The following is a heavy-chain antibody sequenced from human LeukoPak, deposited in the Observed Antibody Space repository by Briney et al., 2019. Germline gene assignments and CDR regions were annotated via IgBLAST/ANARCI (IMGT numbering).Heavy chain of an antibody. J-gene: IGHJ4*02. D-gene: IGHD3-22*01. CDR3: ARGRDYDSSGYYDY. CDR2: IIPSGGST. V-gene: IGHV1-46*01. Sequence: ASVKVSCKASGYTFTSHYIHWVRQAPGQGLEWMGVIIPSGGSTDYAQKFQGRVTMTRDSSTTIVYMELSSLSSEDTAVYYCARGRDYDSSGYYDYWGQGTLVTVSS. CDR1: GYTFTSHY.